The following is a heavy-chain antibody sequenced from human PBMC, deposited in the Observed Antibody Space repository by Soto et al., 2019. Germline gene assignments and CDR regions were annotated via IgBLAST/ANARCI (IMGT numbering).Heavy chain of an antibody. Sequence: GESLKISCKGSGYSFIDYWIGWVRQVPGKGLEWMGVIYPGDSDTRYSPSFQGHVTISADKSISTAYLQWSSLKASDTAMYYCARRVWDTAHGMDVWGQGTTVTVSS. V-gene: IGHV5-51*01. D-gene: IGHD5-18*01. CDR1: GYSFIDYW. J-gene: IGHJ6*02. CDR3: ARRVWDTAHGMDV. CDR2: IYPGDSDT.